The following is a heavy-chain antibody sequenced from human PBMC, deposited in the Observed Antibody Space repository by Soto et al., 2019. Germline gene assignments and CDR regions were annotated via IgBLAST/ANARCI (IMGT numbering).Heavy chain of an antibody. CDR1: GLTFSNYA. V-gene: IGHV3-23*01. Sequence: EVRLLESGGGLVKPGGSLRLSCATSGLTFSNYAMSGVRQAPGGGLEWVSSLSGISSTTYYADSVRGRFTISRDRSKNTLYLQMSSMRAEDTALYYCAKNQERELPRVIDFWGQGTLVTVSS. CDR2: LSGISSTT. CDR3: AKNQERELPRVIDF. J-gene: IGHJ4*02. D-gene: IGHD1-7*01.